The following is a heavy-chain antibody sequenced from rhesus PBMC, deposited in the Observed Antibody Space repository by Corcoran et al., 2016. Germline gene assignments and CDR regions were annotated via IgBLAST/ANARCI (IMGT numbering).Heavy chain of an antibody. CDR1: GGSISSSNW. V-gene: IGHV4-65*01. D-gene: IGHD3-34*01. CDR3: AGVTEVSPFDY. Sequence: QVQLQESGPGLVKPSETLSLTCAVSGGSISSSNWGSWIRQPPGQGRGWIGYISGSRGSTSSNPSLKSRVTSSTDSTQSHFSLKLSSVTAADTAVDYCAGVTEVSPFDYSGQGVLVTVSS. J-gene: IGHJ4*01. CDR2: ISGSRGST.